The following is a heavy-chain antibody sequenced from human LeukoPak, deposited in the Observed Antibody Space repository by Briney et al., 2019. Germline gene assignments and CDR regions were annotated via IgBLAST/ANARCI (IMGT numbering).Heavy chain of an antibody. CDR1: GYTFTGYY. J-gene: IGHJ5*02. V-gene: IGHV1-2*02. CDR3: ARDCSYYDFWSGYYTSWFDP. CDR2: IYPNSGGT. Sequence: ASVKVSCKASGYTFTGYYMHWVRQAPGQGLEWMRWIYPNSGGTNYAQKFQGRVSMTRDTSISTAYMELSRLRSDDTAVYYCARDCSYYDFWSGYYTSWFDPWGQGTLVTVSS. D-gene: IGHD3-3*01.